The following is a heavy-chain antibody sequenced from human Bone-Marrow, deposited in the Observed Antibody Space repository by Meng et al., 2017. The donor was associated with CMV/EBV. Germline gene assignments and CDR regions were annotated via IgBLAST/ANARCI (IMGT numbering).Heavy chain of an antibody. CDR3: ARSPFSTASCHWGQDGLDI. V-gene: IGHV1-2*02. CDR2: INSKSGGT. D-gene: IGHD2-2*01. J-gene: IGHJ3*02. Sequence: ASVKVSCKASGYTFIDSYIHWARQAPGQGLEWMGWINSKSGGTDYAQKFQGSVTMTRDTSISATYMELRRLAPDDTATYYCARSPFSTASCHWGQDGLDIWGQGTVVTVSS. CDR1: GYTFIDSY.